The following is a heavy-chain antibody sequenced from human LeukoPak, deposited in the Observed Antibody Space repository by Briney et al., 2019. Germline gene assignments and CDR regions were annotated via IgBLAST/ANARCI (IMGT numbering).Heavy chain of an antibody. V-gene: IGHV3-30-3*01. CDR2: ISYDGSNK. CDR3: AREAEYFQH. CDR1: GFTFSSYA. J-gene: IGHJ1*01. Sequence: PGRSLRLSCAASGFTFSSYAMHWVRQAPGKGLEWVAVISYDGSNKYYADSVKGRFTISRDNSKNTLYLQMNSLRAEDTAVYYCAREAEYFQHWGQGTLVTVSS.